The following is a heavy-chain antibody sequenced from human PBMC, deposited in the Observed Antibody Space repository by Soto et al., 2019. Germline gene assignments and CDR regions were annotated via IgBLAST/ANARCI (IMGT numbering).Heavy chain of an antibody. CDR2: TYYRSKWYS. Sequence: SQTRSLTCAVSGNSGSNNRAAWNWIRQSPSRGLEWLGRTYYRSKWYSDYAGSVKSRITINADTSKNQFSLHLNSVTPQDTAVYYCARGPSPLAYWGRGTVVTVSS. CDR1: GNSGSNNRAA. V-gene: IGHV6-1*01. J-gene: IGHJ4*02. CDR3: ARGPSPLAY. D-gene: IGHD6-6*01.